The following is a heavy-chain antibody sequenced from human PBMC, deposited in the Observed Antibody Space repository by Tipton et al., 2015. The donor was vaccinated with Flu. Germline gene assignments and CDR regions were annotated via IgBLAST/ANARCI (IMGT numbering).Heavy chain of an antibody. CDR1: GDFINSGNVN. D-gene: IGHD3-16*01. J-gene: IGHJ5*02. CDR3: AKGGRIGASWFGP. Sequence: TLSLTCTVSGDFINSGNVNWSWIRQPAGGGLEYIGRIFVSGTTNYNPSLRGRATISVDTSKNQLSLRLTSVTAADTAVYFCAKGGRIGASWFGPWGQGTLVRVSS. CDR2: IFVSGTT. V-gene: IGHV4-61*02.